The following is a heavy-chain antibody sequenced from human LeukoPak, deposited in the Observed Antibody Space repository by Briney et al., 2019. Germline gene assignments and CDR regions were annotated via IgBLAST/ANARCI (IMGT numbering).Heavy chain of an antibody. CDR3: ARDKYYDISYYYYMDV. J-gene: IGHJ6*03. CDR2: INWNGGST. D-gene: IGHD3-9*01. V-gene: IGHV3-20*04. Sequence: GGSLRLSCAASGFTFDDYGMSWVRQAPGKGLEWVSGINWNGGSTGYADSVKGRFTISRDNAKNSLYLQMNSLRAEDTAVYYCARDKYYDISYYYYMDVWGKGTTVTVSS. CDR1: GFTFDDYG.